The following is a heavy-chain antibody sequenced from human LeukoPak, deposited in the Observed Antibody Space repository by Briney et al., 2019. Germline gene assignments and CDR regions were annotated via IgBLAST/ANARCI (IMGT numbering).Heavy chain of an antibody. CDR1: GFTFSSYA. CDR2: ISNVGTNE. V-gene: IGHV3-30-3*01. D-gene: IGHD3-10*01. CDR3: ARDPYYYANISSWSRGWYFDL. Sequence: GGSLRLSCAASGFTFSSYATHWVRQAPCKGLEWVAVISNVGTNEYYGDSVKGRFTISRDNSKNTLDLQMNSLRPEDTAVYYCARDPYYYANISSWSRGWYFDLWGRGTLVIVSS. J-gene: IGHJ2*01.